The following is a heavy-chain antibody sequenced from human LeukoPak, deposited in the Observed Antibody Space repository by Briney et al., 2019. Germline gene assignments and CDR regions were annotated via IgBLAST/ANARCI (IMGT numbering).Heavy chain of an antibody. CDR2: ISGSGGTT. V-gene: IGHV3-23*01. CDR1: GFTFNLYA. Sequence: GGSLRLSCAASGFTFNLYAMSWVRQAPGKGLEWVSTISGSGGTTFYADSVKGRFTISRDNSKNTLYLQMNSLIAEDTAVYYCAKDLSDLVVVVTATLDYWGQGTLVTVTS. CDR3: AKDLSDLVVVVTATLDY. D-gene: IGHD2-15*01. J-gene: IGHJ4*02.